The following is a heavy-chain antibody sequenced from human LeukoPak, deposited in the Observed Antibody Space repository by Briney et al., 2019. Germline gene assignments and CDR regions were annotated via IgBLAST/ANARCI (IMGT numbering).Heavy chain of an antibody. CDR2: ISYDGSNK. V-gene: IGHV3-30-3*01. CDR1: GFTFSSYA. D-gene: IGHD3-16*01. J-gene: IGHJ6*02. CDR3: ARDHYDYVWGSYGLGYYYYGMDV. Sequence: GGSLRLSCAASGFTFSSYAMHWVRQAPGKGLEWVAVISYDGSNKYYADSVKGRFTISGDNSKNTLYLQMNSLRAEDTAVYYCARDHYDYVWGSYGLGYYYYGMDVWGQGTTVTVSS.